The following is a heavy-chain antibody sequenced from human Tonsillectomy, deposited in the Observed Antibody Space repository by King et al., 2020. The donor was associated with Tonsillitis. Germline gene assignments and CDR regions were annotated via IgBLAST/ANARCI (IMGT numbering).Heavy chain of an antibody. CDR1: GFTFSSYA. CDR2: ISGSGGST. V-gene: IGHV3-23*04. Sequence: VQLVESGGGLVQPGGSLRLSCAASGFTFSSYAMSWVRQAPGKGLEWVSAISGSGGSTYYADSVKGRFTISRDNSKNTMYSQMNRLRAEDTAVYYCANNAKYCIGGSCYPWGPGTLVTASS. D-gene: IGHD2-15*01. J-gene: IGHJ5*02. CDR3: ANNAKYCIGGSCYP.